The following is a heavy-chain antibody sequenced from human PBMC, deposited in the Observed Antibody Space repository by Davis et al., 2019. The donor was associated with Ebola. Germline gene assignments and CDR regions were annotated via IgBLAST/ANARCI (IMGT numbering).Heavy chain of an antibody. CDR3: AKDGVVVAATRRVDYYGMDV. J-gene: IGHJ6*04. CDR2: IRYDGSNK. D-gene: IGHD2-15*01. CDR1: GFTFSSYG. Sequence: GESLKISCAASGFTFSSYGMHWVRQAPGKGLEWVAFIRYDGSNKYYADSVKGRFTISRDNSKNTLYLQMNSLRAEDTAVYYCAKDGVVVAATRRVDYYGMDVWGKGTTVTVSS. V-gene: IGHV3-30*02.